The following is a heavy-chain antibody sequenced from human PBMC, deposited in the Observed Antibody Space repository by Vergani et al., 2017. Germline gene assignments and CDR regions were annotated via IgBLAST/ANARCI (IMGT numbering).Heavy chain of an antibody. CDR2: ISNSGNTI. Sequence: QVQLVESGGGVVQPGRSLRLSCAASGFSFSDHYMTWIRQAPGKGLEWVSYISNSGNTIEYADSVKGRFTVSRDNTKNTLYLQMNSLRAEDTAVYYCARDFLTRVTTLDYYYMGVWGKGTTVTVSS. CDR1: GFSFSDHY. V-gene: IGHV3-11*04. CDR3: ARDFLTRVTTLDYYYMGV. J-gene: IGHJ6*03. D-gene: IGHD1-1*01.